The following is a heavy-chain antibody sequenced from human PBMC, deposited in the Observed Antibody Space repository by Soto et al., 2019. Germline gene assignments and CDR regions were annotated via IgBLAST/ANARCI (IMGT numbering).Heavy chain of an antibody. Sequence: QVQLVESGGGVVQPGRSLRLSCAASGFTFNNYGMHWVRQAPGKGLEWLAVIWNDGSNSSYANSVKGRFTISRDNSKNTRDLQMSRLRAEDTAVYYCARRQIPPPTRGAANARGGMDVWGQGTTVTFSS. V-gene: IGHV3-33*01. J-gene: IGHJ6*02. CDR3: ARRQIPPPTRGAANARGGMDV. CDR2: IWNDGSNS. CDR1: GFTFNNYG. D-gene: IGHD6-13*01.